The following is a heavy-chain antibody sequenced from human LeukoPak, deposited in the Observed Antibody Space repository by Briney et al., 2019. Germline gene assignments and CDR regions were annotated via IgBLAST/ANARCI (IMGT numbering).Heavy chain of an antibody. CDR1: GFTFSRHA. CDR3: LKGGWAAIGPPKD. J-gene: IGHJ4*02. CDR2: INDNGGIT. Sequence: EGSLRLSCSGAGFTFSRHAMHWVRQAPGKGLEYVSTINDNGGITYYADSVKGRFTISRDNSKNTLYLQMNNVRPEDTAVYHCLKGGWAAIGPPKDGGPGTLVTVSS. V-gene: IGHV3-64D*08. D-gene: IGHD3/OR15-3a*01.